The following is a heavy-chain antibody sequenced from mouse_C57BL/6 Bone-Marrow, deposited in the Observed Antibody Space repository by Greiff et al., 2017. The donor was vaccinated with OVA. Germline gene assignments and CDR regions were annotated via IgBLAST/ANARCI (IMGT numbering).Heavy chain of an antibody. CDR2: IDPEPGGT. CDR1: GYPFTDYE. CDR3: TRSYSNYYAMDY. Sequence: QVQLQQSGAELVRPGASVTLSCKASGYPFTDYEMHWVKQTPVHGLEWIGAIDPEPGGTAYNQKFKGKAILTADKSSSTAYMELRSLTSEDSAVYYCTRSYSNYYAMDYWGQGTSVTVAS. D-gene: IGHD2-5*01. V-gene: IGHV1-15*01. J-gene: IGHJ4*01.